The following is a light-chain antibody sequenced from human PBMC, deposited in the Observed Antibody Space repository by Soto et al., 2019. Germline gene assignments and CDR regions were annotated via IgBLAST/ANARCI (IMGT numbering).Light chain of an antibody. J-gene: IGKJ1*01. V-gene: IGKV3-20*01. CDR2: GAS. Sequence: EIVLTQSPGTLSLSRGERSTLXXRASQSVSSYYLAWYRQKPGQAPTLXMHGASSRATGIPERFSGSGSGTDFTLTISRLEPEDFAVYYCQQYGSSPRTFGQGTKVDIK. CDR1: QSVSSYY. CDR3: QQYGSSPRT.